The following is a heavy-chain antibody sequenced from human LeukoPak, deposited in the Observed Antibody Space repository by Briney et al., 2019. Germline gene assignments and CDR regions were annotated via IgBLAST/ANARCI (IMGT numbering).Heavy chain of an antibody. CDR3: ASHQADMATITDDAFDI. J-gene: IGHJ3*02. D-gene: IGHD5-24*01. CDR2: IYTTGST. V-gene: IGHV4-4*09. Sequence: SETLSLTCTVSGSSIGTYSWSWIRQPPGKGLEWVGYIYTTGSTHYNPSLKSRVTMSLDTSKNQLSLRLSSVTAADTAVFYCASHQADMATITDDAFDIRGQGTMVTVSS. CDR1: GSSIGTYS.